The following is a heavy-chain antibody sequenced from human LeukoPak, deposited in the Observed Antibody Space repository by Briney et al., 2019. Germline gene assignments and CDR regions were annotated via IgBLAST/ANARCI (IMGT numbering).Heavy chain of an antibody. J-gene: IGHJ4*02. Sequence: GGSLRLSCVASGFTFSDYWMTWVRQAPGQGLEWVAKINQDGREQHFVDSVKGRFTISRDNAKNSLYLQMDSLRGEDTAVYYCAGGALDYRGQGTLVTVSS. CDR2: INQDGREQ. V-gene: IGHV3-7*04. CDR3: AGGALDY. CDR1: GFTFSDYW.